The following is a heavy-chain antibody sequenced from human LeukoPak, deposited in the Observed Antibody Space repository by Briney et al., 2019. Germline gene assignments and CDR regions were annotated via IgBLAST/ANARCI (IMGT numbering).Heavy chain of an antibody. CDR1: GGSISSYY. Sequence: SETLSLTCTVSGGSISSYYWSWIRQPPGKGLEWIGYIYYSGSANYNPSLKSRVTISVDTSKNRFSLKLSSVTAADTAVYYCARGGYCSRTSCYAFDYWGQGTLVTVSS. V-gene: IGHV4-59*01. D-gene: IGHD2-2*01. CDR3: ARGGYCSRTSCYAFDY. CDR2: IYYSGSA. J-gene: IGHJ4*02.